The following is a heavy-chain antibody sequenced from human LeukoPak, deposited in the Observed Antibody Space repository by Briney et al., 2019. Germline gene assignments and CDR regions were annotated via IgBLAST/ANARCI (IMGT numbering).Heavy chain of an antibody. V-gene: IGHV4-34*01. J-gene: IGHJ6*02. CDR3: ARHPFYYYYGMDV. CDR2: INHSGST. Sequence: PSETLSLTCAVYGGSFSGYYWSWIRQPPGKGLEWIGEINHSGSTNYNPSLKSRVTISVDTSKNQFSLKLSSVTAADTAVYYCARHPFYYYYGMDVWGQGTTVTVSS. CDR1: GGSFSGYY.